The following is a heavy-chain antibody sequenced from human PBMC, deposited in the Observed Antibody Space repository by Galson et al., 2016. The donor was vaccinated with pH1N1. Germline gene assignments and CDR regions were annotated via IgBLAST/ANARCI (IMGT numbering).Heavy chain of an antibody. Sequence: SLRLSCAASGFTFSSCGIYWVRQAPGKGLEWVGNILYNGNDKYYADSVQGRFTISRDSSMTTVRLQMIGVTVEDTAVYFCARDESGYGDSFPDVFDIWGQGTMVTVSS. V-gene: IGHV3-30*12. J-gene: IGHJ3*02. CDR2: ILYNGNDK. CDR1: GFTFSSCG. CDR3: ARDESGYGDSFPDVFDI. D-gene: IGHD4-17*01.